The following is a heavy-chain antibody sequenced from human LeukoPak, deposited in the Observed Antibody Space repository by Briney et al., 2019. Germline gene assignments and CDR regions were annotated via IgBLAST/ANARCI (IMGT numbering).Heavy chain of an antibody. J-gene: IGHJ6*03. Sequence: GGSLRLSCAASGFTFSHYWMTWVRQAPGKGLEWVGNIKQDGSEKYYVDSVKGRFTISRDNSKNSLYLQMNSLSGEDTAVYYCARVGYSSSSGFEVPQYYYYYYYMDVWGKGTTVTVSS. CDR1: GFTFSHYW. CDR3: ARVGYSSSSGFEVPQYYYYYYYMDV. D-gene: IGHD6-6*01. V-gene: IGHV3-7*01. CDR2: IKQDGSEK.